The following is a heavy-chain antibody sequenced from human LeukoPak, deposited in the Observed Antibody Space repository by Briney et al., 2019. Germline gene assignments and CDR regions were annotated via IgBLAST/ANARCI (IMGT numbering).Heavy chain of an antibody. J-gene: IGHJ5*02. CDR3: ARDREIAAARWFDP. Sequence: GASVKVSCKASGYSFTGYYMHWVRQAPGQGLEWMGWINPNSGGTNYAQKFQGRVTMTRDTSISTAYMELSRLRSDDTAVYYYARDREIAAARWFDPWGQGTLVTVSS. V-gene: IGHV1-2*02. CDR1: GYSFTGYY. CDR2: INPNSGGT. D-gene: IGHD6-13*01.